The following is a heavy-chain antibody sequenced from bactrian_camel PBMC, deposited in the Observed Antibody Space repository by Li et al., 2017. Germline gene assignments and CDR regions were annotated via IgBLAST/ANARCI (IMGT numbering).Heavy chain of an antibody. V-gene: IGHV3S40*01. CDR2: LYFGGRT. D-gene: IGHD8*01. CDR1: GYTYRNSY. J-gene: IGHJ4*01. Sequence: VQLVESGGGSVQAGGSLRLSCTATGYTYRNSYVAWFRQTPGQEREGVAALYFGGRTQTQTIYAESVKDRFTISQDNAKNTVYLKMSSLKPEDTALYYCAAGFTGGLWYRPNNWNYRGQGTQVTVSS. CDR3: AAGFTGGLWYRPNNWNY.